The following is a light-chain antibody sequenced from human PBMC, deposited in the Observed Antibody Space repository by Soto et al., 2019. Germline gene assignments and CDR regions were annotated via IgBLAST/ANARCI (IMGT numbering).Light chain of an antibody. CDR1: SSDVGGYHG. V-gene: IGLV2-14*01. J-gene: IGLJ2*01. CDR3: SSYTSSSTLVV. Sequence: QAALTQPASVSGSPGQSITISGTGTSSDVGGYHGVSWYQQHPCKDPKLMIYDVSNRPSGVSNRFSGSKSGNTASLAISGLQAEDEADYYCSSYTSSSTLVVVGGGTQLTVL. CDR2: DVS.